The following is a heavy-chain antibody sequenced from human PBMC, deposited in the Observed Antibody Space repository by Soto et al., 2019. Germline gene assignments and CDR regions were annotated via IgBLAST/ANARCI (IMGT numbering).Heavy chain of an antibody. CDR3: ARSQPIVLMVYAIENWFGP. J-gene: IGHJ5*02. D-gene: IGHD2-8*01. CDR1: GGTFSSYA. Sequence: SVKVSCKASGGTFSSYAISWVRQAPGQGLEWMGGVIPIFGTANYAQKFQGRVTITADESTSTAYMELSSLRSEDTAVYYCARSQPIVLMVYAIENWFGPWGQGTRVTV. V-gene: IGHV1-69*13. CDR2: VIPIFGTA.